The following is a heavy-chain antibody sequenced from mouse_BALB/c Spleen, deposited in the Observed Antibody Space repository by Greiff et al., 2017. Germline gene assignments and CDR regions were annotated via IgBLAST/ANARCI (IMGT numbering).Heavy chain of an antibody. D-gene: IGHD2-14*01. J-gene: IGHJ2*01. CDR1: GYTFTDYE. CDR3: TSPAYYRFFDY. Sequence: VQLQQSGAELVRPGASVTLSCKASGYTFTDYEMHWVKQTPVHGLEWIGAIDPETGGTAYNQKFKGKATLTADKSSSTAYMELRSLTSEDSAVYDCTSPAYYRFFDYWGQGTTLTVSS. CDR2: IDPETGGT. V-gene: IGHV1-15*01.